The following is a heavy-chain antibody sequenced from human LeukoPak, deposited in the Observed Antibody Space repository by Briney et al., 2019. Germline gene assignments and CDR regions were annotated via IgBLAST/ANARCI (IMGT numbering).Heavy chain of an antibody. J-gene: IGHJ4*02. CDR1: GFTFSNFW. Sequence: GGSLRLSCVGSGFTFSNFWMHWVRQAPGKGPVWVSRISNNGITTTDADSVRGRFTISRDNAKNTLYLQMNNLRAEDTAAYYCARGRMGSGGFDYWGQGTLVTVSS. CDR2: ISNNGITT. CDR3: ARGRMGSGGFDY. D-gene: IGHD6-19*01. V-gene: IGHV3-74*03.